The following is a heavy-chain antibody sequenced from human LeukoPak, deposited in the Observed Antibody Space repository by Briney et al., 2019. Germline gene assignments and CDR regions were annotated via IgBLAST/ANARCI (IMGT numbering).Heavy chain of an antibody. V-gene: IGHV3-23*01. CDR3: AKDGGNSGYFDY. CDR2: ISGSGGST. CDR1: GFTVSSNY. D-gene: IGHD4-23*01. J-gene: IGHJ4*02. Sequence: GSLRLSCAASGFTVSSNYMSWVRQAPGKGLGWVSAISGSGGSTYYADSVKGRFTISRDNSKNTLYLQMNSLRAEDTAVYYCAKDGGNSGYFDYWGQGTLVTVSS.